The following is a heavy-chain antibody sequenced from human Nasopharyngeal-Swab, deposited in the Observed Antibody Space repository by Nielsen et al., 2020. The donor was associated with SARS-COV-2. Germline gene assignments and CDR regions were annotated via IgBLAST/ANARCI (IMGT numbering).Heavy chain of an antibody. V-gene: IGHV3-30-3*01. Sequence: GESLKISCAASGFTFSSYAMHWVRQAPGKGLEWVAVISYDGSNKYYADSVKGRFTISRDNSKNTLYLQMNSLRAEDTAVYYCARGEWLPEYWGQGTLVTVSS. J-gene: IGHJ4*02. CDR3: ARGEWLPEY. CDR1: GFTFSSYA. CDR2: ISYDGSNK. D-gene: IGHD6-19*01.